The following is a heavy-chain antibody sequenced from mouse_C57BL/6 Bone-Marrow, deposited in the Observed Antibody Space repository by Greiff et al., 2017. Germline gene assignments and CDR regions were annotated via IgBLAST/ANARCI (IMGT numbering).Heavy chain of an antibody. V-gene: IGHV1-55*01. CDR3: ARRAQAAWFAY. CDR1: GYTFTSYW. Sequence: VKLVESGAELVKPGASVKMSCKASGYTFTSYWITWVKQRPGQGLEWIGDIYPGSGSTNYNEKFKSKATLTVDTSSSTAYMQRSSLTSEDSAVYYCARRAQAAWFAYWGQGTLVTVSA. D-gene: IGHD3-2*02. CDR2: IYPGSGST. J-gene: IGHJ3*01.